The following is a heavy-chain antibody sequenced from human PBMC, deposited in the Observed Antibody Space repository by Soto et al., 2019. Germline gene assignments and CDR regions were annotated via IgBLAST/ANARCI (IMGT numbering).Heavy chain of an antibody. Sequence: LGGYLGLSCAASGFTFNNYVMEWVRQAPGKGLEWVSGISGSGGRSYYADSVKGRFTISRDNSKNMLYLQMNSLRAEDTAVYYCSTYRSGSMELLAYWGQGSLVIVSS. J-gene: IGHJ4*02. D-gene: IGHD1-26*01. CDR2: ISGSGGRS. CDR3: STYRSGSMELLAY. CDR1: GFTFNNYV. V-gene: IGHV3-23*01.